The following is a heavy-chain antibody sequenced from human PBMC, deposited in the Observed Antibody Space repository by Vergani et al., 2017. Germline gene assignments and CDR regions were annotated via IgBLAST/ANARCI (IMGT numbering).Heavy chain of an antibody. Sequence: QVHLVESGGGVVQPGRSLTLSCVASGFSFRGHGMHWVRQAPGKGLEWVAMISYDGDRRDYGDFAKGRFTISRDSSKTVYLQMNSLRVEDTAMYFCAKDLACRTVWPLLDARGQGTLVTVSS. CDR1: GFSFRGHG. CDR3: AKDLACRTVWPLLDA. V-gene: IGHV3-30*18. D-gene: IGHD3/OR15-3a*01. CDR2: ISYDGDRR. J-gene: IGHJ4*02.